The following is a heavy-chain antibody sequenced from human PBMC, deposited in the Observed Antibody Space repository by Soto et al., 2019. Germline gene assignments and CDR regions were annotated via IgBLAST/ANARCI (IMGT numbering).Heavy chain of an antibody. CDR3: AKIRSPPGRDCMRICCSYYYYYGMDV. J-gene: IGHJ6*02. CDR1: GGTLSEHG. D-gene: IGHD2-15*01. Sequence: QVQLVQSGAEAKKPGSAVRVSCKASGGTLSEHGISWVRQAPGQGLEWMGGIIPIYGTRDYAQRFDDRISITADESKGTIYMELSSLRSEETAVYYCAKIRSPPGRDCMRICCSYYYYYGMDVWGQGTTVTVSS. CDR2: IIPIYGTR. V-gene: IGHV1-69*12.